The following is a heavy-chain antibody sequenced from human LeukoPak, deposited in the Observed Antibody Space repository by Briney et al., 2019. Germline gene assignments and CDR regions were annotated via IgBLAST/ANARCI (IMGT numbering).Heavy chain of an antibody. CDR2: IRNKANSYTT. D-gene: IGHD5-12*01. Sequence: PAGGSLRLSCAASGFTFSSYSMNWVRQAPGKGLEWVGRIRNKANSYTTEYVASVKGRFTISRDDSKNSLSLQMNGLKTEDTAMYYCASNVDSGVDVWGQGKMVTVSS. V-gene: IGHV3-72*01. J-gene: IGHJ3*01. CDR3: ASNVDSGVDV. CDR1: GFTFSSYS.